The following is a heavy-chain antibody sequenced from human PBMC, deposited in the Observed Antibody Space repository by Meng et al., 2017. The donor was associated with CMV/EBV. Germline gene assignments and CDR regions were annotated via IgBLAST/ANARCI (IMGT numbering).Heavy chain of an antibody. V-gene: IGHV2-26*01. CDR1: GFPLSNGRMG. Sequence: SGPTLVKPTETLTLTCTVSGFPLSNGRMGVSWIRQPPGKALEWLAHIFSNDEKSYSTSLQRRLTISKDTYKSQVVLTMTNMDPVDTATYYCARFVEYSNPKFDYWGQGTLVTVSS. CDR3: ARFVEYSNPKFDY. CDR2: IFSNDEK. D-gene: IGHD2/OR15-2a*01. J-gene: IGHJ4*02.